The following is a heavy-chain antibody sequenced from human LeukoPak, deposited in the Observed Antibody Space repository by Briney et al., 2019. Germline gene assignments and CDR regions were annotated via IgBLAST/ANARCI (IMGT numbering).Heavy chain of an antibody. CDR1: GGSISSYY. J-gene: IGHJ4*02. Sequence: SETLSLTCTVSGGSISSYYWSWIRQPPGKGLEWIGYIYYSGSTNYNPSLKSRVTISVDTSKNQLSLKLSSVTAADTAVYSCARYIWGSYPTFEDYWGQGTLVTVSS. CDR3: ARYIWGSYPTFEDY. V-gene: IGHV4-59*01. D-gene: IGHD3-16*02. CDR2: IYYSGST.